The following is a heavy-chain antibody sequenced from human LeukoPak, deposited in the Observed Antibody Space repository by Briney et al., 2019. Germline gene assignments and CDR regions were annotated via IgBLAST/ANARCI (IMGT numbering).Heavy chain of an antibody. CDR3: ARGYQEMVYAIRRYYGMDV. Sequence: ASVKVSCKASGYTFTSYDINWVRQATGQGLEWMGWMNPNSGNTGYAQKFQGRVTTTRNTSISTAHMELSSLRSEDTAVYYCARGYQEMVYAIRRYYGMDVWGQGTTVTVSS. V-gene: IGHV1-8*01. CDR1: GYTFTSYD. CDR2: MNPNSGNT. D-gene: IGHD2-8*01. J-gene: IGHJ6*02.